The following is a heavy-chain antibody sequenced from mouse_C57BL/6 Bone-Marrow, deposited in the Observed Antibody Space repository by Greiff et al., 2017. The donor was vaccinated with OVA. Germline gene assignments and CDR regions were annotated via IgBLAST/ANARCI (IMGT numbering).Heavy chain of an antibody. Sequence: VKLQQPGAELVMPGASVKLSCKASGYTFTSYWMHWVKQRPGQGLEWIGEIDPSDSYTNYNQKFKGKSTLTVDKSSSTAYMQLSSLTSEDSAFYYCAREGYYYGSSPYFDYWGQGTTLTVSS. V-gene: IGHV1-69*01. CDR1: GYTFTSYW. CDR2: IDPSDSYT. D-gene: IGHD1-1*01. CDR3: AREGYYYGSSPYFDY. J-gene: IGHJ2*01.